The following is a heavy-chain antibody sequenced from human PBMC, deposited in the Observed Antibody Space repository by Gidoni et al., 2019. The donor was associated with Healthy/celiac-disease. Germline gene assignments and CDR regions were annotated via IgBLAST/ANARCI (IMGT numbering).Heavy chain of an antibody. J-gene: IGHJ4*02. CDR2: ISAYNGNT. D-gene: IGHD3-22*01. CDR1: GYTFTSYG. Sequence: QVQLVQSGAEVKKPGASVKVSCKASGYTFTSYGISWVRQAPGQGLEWMGWISAYNGNTNYAQKLQGRVTMTTDTSTSTAYMELRSLRSDDTAVYYCARSVSAAIGYDSSGYSTEFDYWGQGTLVTVSS. CDR3: ARSVSAAIGYDSSGYSTEFDY. V-gene: IGHV1-18*01.